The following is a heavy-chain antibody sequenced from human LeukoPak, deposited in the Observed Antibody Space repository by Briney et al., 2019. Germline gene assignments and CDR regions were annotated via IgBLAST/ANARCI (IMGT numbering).Heavy chain of an antibody. CDR2: ISYSRNT. D-gene: IGHD6-13*01. V-gene: IGHV4-59*08. Sequence: KPSETLSLTCTLSGGSISSYYWSGMRQPPGRGLEWIGYISYSRNTNYNPSLKSRVTISVDTSKNQFSLKLTSVTAADTAVYYCARQGGYIAPLALWGQGTLVTVSA. CDR1: GGSISSYY. CDR3: ARQGGYIAPLAL. J-gene: IGHJ4*02.